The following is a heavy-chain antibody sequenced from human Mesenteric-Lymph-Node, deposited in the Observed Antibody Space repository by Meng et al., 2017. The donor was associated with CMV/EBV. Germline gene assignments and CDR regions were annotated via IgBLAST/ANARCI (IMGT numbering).Heavy chain of an antibody. CDR1: GFTFSGYD. Sequence: CGFTFSGYDMSWVREAPGKGLEWVSIIRGRGCSTYYADSVKGRFTISRDNSKNTLYLQMNSLGAEDTAVYYCAKLYSSSSNGSGDYWGQGTLVTVSS. CDR3: AKLYSSSSNGSGDY. CDR2: IRGRGCST. V-gene: IGHV3-23*01. J-gene: IGHJ4*02. D-gene: IGHD6-6*01.